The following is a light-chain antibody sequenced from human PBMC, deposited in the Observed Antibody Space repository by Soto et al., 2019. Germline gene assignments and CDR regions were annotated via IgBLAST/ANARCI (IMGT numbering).Light chain of an antibody. Sequence: EIVLTLSPATLSLYPGERATLSCRASQSVSSYLAWYQQKPGQAPRVLIYDASNRANGIPARFSARGSGTDFNLIISSLEPEDLAVYYCQQRINWPTFGGETNVDIK. CDR3: QQRINWPT. CDR2: DAS. V-gene: IGKV3-11*01. CDR1: QSVSSY. J-gene: IGKJ4*01.